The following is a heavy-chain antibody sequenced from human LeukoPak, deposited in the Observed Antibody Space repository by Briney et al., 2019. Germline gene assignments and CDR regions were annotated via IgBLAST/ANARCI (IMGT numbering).Heavy chain of an antibody. CDR3: ARTTVTGEGYFDY. D-gene: IGHD4-17*01. CDR1: GGTFSSYA. V-gene: IGHV1-46*01. Sequence: ASVKVSCKASGGTFSSYAISWVRQAPGQGLEWMGIINPSGGSTSYAQKFQGRVTMTRDTSTSTVYMELSSLRSEDTAVYYCARTTVTGEGYFDYWGQGTLVTVSS. CDR2: INPSGGST. J-gene: IGHJ4*02.